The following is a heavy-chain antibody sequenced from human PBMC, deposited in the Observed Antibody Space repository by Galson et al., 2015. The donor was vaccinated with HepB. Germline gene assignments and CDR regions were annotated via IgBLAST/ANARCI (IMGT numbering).Heavy chain of an antibody. Sequence: SLRLSCAVSAFTVTNAWMSWVRQAPGKGLEWVGRIKSITDGGTADYDAPVRGRFTISRDDSKNTVYLHMNSLKTEDTAVYYCTTTTTPSYYSSYYYDAMDIWGQETTVTVSS. CDR2: IKSITDGGTA. D-gene: IGHD3-22*01. V-gene: IGHV3-15*01. CDR1: AFTVTNAW. J-gene: IGHJ6*02. CDR3: TTTTTPSYYSSYYYDAMDI.